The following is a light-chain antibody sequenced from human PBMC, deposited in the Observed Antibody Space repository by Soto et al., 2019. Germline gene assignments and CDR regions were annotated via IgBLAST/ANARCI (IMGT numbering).Light chain of an antibody. V-gene: IGKV3-15*01. CDR3: QQYNNWTLT. CDR1: QSIXSN. Sequence: DIVLTQSPATLSVSPGEIATLSCRASQSIXSNFAWYQQKPGQAPRFLXYGASTRATGIPARLSGSGSGTEFTLTISSLQSEYFAVYYCQQYNNWTLTFGGGTKVDIK. CDR2: GAS. J-gene: IGKJ4*01.